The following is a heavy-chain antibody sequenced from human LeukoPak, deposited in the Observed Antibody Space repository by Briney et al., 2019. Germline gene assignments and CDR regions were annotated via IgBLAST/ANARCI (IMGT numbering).Heavy chain of an antibody. CDR2: ISGSGGST. V-gene: IGHV3-23*01. CDR1: GFTFSSYA. Sequence: GGSLRLSCAASGFTFSSYAMSWVRQAPGKGLEWVSAISGSGGSTYYADSVKGRFTISRDNSKNTLYLQMNSLRAEDTAVYYCAKDSGVLLWFGELSPSFDYWGQGTVVTVSS. J-gene: IGHJ4*02. D-gene: IGHD3-10*01. CDR3: AKDSGVLLWFGELSPSFDY.